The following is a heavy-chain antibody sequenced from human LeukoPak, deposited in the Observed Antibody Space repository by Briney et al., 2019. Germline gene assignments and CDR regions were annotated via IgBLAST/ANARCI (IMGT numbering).Heavy chain of an antibody. CDR1: GFTFSSYA. CDR2: ISYDGSNK. Sequence: PGRSLRLSCAASGFTFSSYAMHWVRQAPGKGLEWVAVISYDGSNKYYADPVKGRFTISRDNSKNTLYLQMNSLRAEDTAVYYCARPRDSSGSDAFDIWGQGTMVTVSS. D-gene: IGHD3-22*01. V-gene: IGHV3-30*04. CDR3: ARPRDSSGSDAFDI. J-gene: IGHJ3*02.